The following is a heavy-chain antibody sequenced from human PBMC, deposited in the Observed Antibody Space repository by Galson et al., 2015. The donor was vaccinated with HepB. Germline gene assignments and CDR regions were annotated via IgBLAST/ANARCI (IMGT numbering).Heavy chain of an antibody. CDR2: INPDGSAK. D-gene: IGHD3-3*01. CDR3: LRGSSAV. Sequence: SLRLSCAASEFTFSNYWMSWVRQGPGKGLELVASINPDGSAKYYVDSLKGRFTISRDTAKNSLYLQMNSLRAEDTAVYYCLRGSSAVGGQVTPVTVSS. J-gene: IGHJ6*02. CDR1: EFTFSNYW. V-gene: IGHV3-7*01.